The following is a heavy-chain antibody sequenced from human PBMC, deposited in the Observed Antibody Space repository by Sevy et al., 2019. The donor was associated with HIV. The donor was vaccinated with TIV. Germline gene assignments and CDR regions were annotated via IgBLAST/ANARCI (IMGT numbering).Heavy chain of an antibody. J-gene: IGHJ4*02. CDR3: ARNGGAAADTGDYFDY. D-gene: IGHD6-13*01. V-gene: IGHV1-18*04. CDR2: INPYNGNT. CDR1: GYTFTPYG. Sequence: ASVKVSCKASGYTFTPYGISWVRQAPGQGLEWMGWINPYNGNTNYVQKIQGRVTMTTDTSTRTAYIELRSLRSDDTAVYYCARNGGAAADTGDYFDYWGQGTLVTVSS.